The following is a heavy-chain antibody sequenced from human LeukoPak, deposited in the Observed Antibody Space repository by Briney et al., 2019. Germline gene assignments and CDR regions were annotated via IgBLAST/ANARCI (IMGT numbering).Heavy chain of an antibody. V-gene: IGHV4-59*01. Sequence: SETLSLTCTVSGGSISTYYWNWIRQPPGEGLEWIGYIYYTGSSKYNPSLKSRVTISLDTSKNQFSLNLISVTTADTAVYYCVRRVVVVTANEKSDVFDVWGQGTVVTVSS. CDR1: GGSISTYY. CDR2: IYYTGSS. CDR3: VRRVVVVTANEKSDVFDV. D-gene: IGHD2-21*02. J-gene: IGHJ3*01.